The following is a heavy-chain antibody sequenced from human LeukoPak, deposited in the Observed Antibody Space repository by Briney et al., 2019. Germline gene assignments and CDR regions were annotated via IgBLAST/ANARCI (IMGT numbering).Heavy chain of an antibody. CDR1: GYTFTGYY. D-gene: IGHD3-10*01. CDR3: ARDRGFQVYGSGSPYFDY. Sequence: ASVKVSCKASGYTFTGYYMHWVRQAPGQGLEWMGWINPNSGGTNYAQKFQGWVTMTRDTSISTAYMELSRLRSDDTAVYYCARDRGFQVYGSGSPYFDYWGQGTLVTVSS. V-gene: IGHV1-2*04. CDR2: INPNSGGT. J-gene: IGHJ4*02.